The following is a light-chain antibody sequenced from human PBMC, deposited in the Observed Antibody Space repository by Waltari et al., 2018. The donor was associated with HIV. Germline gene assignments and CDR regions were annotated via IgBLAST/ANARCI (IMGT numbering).Light chain of an antibody. CDR2: EVS. V-gene: IGLV2-14*01. J-gene: IGLJ1*01. CDR1: SSDVGGYNY. Sequence: QSALTQPASVSGSPGQPITISCTGTSSDVGGYNYVSWYQQHPGKAPKLMIYEVSNRPSGVSNRFSGSKFGNTASLTISGLQAEDEADYYCSSYTSSSIYVFGTGTKVTVL. CDR3: SSYTSSSIYV.